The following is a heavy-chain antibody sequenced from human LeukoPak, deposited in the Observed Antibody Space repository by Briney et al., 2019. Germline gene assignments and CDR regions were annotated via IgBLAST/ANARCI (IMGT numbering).Heavy chain of an antibody. Sequence: GESLKISCRGSGYTFTTHWVGWVRQMPGKGLEWMGIIYPGDSDTRYSPSFQGQVTISADKSINTAYLQWSRLKASDTAMYYCATSSRPYGSGTYSYDYWGQGTLVTVSS. J-gene: IGHJ4*02. CDR1: GYTFTTHW. D-gene: IGHD3-10*01. CDR2: IYPGDSDT. CDR3: ATSSRPYGSGTYSYDY. V-gene: IGHV5-51*01.